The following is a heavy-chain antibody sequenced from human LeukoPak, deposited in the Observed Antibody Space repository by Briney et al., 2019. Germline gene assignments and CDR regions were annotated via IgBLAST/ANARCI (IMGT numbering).Heavy chain of an antibody. Sequence: RASVKVSCKASGYTLTTYPINWVRQAPGQGLEWMGWINTNTGNPTYAQGFTGRFVFSLDTSVSTAYLQISSLKAEDTAVYYCAVGNRILGATTIDYWGQGTLVTVSS. CDR1: GYTLTTYP. CDR3: AVGNRILGATTIDY. D-gene: IGHD1-26*01. V-gene: IGHV7-4-1*02. J-gene: IGHJ4*02. CDR2: INTNTGNP.